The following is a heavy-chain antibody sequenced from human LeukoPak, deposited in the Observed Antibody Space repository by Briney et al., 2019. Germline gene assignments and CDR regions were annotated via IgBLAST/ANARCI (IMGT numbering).Heavy chain of an antibody. V-gene: IGHV3-33*01. CDR1: GFTFRNYG. CDR3: GRDDTSLGNALDL. J-gene: IGHJ3*01. Sequence: GGSLRLSCAPSGFTFRNYGMHWVRQTPGEGLEWVAVIWDDGINKYYADSVKGRFTISRDNSKNTLYLQMNSLRAEDTAVYYCGRDDTSLGNALDLWGQGTMVTVSS. CDR2: IWDDGINK. D-gene: IGHD3-16*01.